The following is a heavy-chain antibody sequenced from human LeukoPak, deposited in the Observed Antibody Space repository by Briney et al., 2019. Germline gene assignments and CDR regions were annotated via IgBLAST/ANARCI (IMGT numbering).Heavy chain of an antibody. J-gene: IGHJ4*02. CDR2: IYPGDTDT. CDR3: ARRGGYCSSTSCYAGRLFDY. Sequence: GESLKISCEGSGYIFGSYWIGWVRQMPGKGLEWMGIIYPGDTDTTYSPSFQGQVTISADKSISTAYLQWSSLKASDTAMYYCARRGGYCSSTSCYAGRLFDYWGQGTLVTVSS. D-gene: IGHD2-2*01. V-gene: IGHV5-51*01. CDR1: GYIFGSYW.